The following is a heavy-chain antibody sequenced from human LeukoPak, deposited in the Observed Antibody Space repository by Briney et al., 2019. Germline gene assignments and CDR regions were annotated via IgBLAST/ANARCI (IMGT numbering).Heavy chain of an antibody. CDR2: LLPIFGTT. CDR3: ARGRYYDFWSGPKHYYYYYMDV. D-gene: IGHD3-3*01. CDR1: GGTFSSYA. Sequence: ATVKVSCKASGGTFSSYASSWVRQAPGQGLEWMGGLLPIFGTTNYAQKYQGRVTITTDESTSTAYMELSSLRSEDTAVYYCARGRYYDFWSGPKHYYYYYMDVWGKGTTVTVSS. J-gene: IGHJ6*03. V-gene: IGHV1-69*05.